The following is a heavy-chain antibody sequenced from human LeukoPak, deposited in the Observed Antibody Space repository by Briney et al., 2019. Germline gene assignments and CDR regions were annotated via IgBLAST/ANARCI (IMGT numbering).Heavy chain of an antibody. V-gene: IGHV4-31*03. CDR2: IYYSGST. CDR1: GGSISSGGYY. D-gene: IGHD1-26*01. Sequence: SQTLSLTCTVSGGSISSGGYYWSWIRQHPGKGLEWIGYIYYSGSTYYNPSLKRRVTISVATSKNQFSLKLSSVTAADTAVYYCARENSGSYREFDYWGQGTLVTVSS. CDR3: ARENSGSYREFDY. J-gene: IGHJ4*02.